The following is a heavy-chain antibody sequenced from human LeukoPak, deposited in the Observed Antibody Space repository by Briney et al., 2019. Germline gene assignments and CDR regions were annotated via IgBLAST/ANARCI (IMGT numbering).Heavy chain of an antibody. Sequence: PGRSLRLSCAASGFTFSSYSMHWVRQAPGKGLEWVAGISYDGSNQYYVDSVKGRFTISRDNSKNTLYLQMNSLRAEDTAVYYCAKDRWFVELYGSEHWGQGALVTVSS. V-gene: IGHV3-30*18. CDR1: GFTFSSYS. J-gene: IGHJ4*02. CDR3: AKDRWFVELYGSEH. CDR2: ISYDGSNQ. D-gene: IGHD3-10*01.